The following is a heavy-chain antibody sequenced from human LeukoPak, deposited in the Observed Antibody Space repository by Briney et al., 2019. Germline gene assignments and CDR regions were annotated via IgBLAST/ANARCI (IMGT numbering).Heavy chain of an antibody. J-gene: IGHJ4*02. D-gene: IGHD6-13*01. V-gene: IGHV3-53*01. CDR2: LYSSGNT. Sequence: GGSLRLSCAASGFSVITDYMTWVRQAPGKGLEWVSTLYSSGNTYYADSVKGRFTVSRDNSKNTVFLQMNSLRADDTAKYYRAKDKAPGSWHTPSDFWGQGTLVTVSS. CDR1: GFSVITDY. CDR3: AKDKAPGSWHTPSDF.